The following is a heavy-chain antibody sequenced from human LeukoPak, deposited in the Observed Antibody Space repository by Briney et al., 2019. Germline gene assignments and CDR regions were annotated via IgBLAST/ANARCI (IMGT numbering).Heavy chain of an antibody. D-gene: IGHD6-13*01. V-gene: IGHV1-2*02. Sequence: GASVKVSCKASGYTFTGYYMHWVRQAPGQGLEWMGWINPNSGGTNYAQKFQGRVTMTRDTSISTAYMELSRLRSDDTAVYYCARVASSSWPPVVGFYYYYYGMDVWGQGTTVTVSS. CDR2: INPNSGGT. CDR3: ARVASSSWPPVVGFYYYYYGMDV. CDR1: GYTFTGYY. J-gene: IGHJ6*02.